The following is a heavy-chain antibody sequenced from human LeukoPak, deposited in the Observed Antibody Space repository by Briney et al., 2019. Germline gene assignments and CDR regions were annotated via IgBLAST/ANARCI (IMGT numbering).Heavy chain of an antibody. V-gene: IGHV4-59*01. D-gene: IGHD3-22*01. CDR3: ARYYYDTSGMHYFDY. Sequence: PSETLSLTCTVSGGSISNYYWSWIRQPPGKGLEWIGYIYYSGSTNYNPSLKSRVTISVDTSKNQFSLKLSSVTAADTAVYYCARYYYDTSGMHYFDYWGQGTLVTVSS. J-gene: IGHJ4*02. CDR1: GGSISNYY. CDR2: IYYSGST.